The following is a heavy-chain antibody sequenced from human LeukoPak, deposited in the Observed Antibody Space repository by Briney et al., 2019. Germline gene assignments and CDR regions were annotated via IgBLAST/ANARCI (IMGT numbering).Heavy chain of an antibody. CDR1: GGSISSYY. D-gene: IGHD4-17*01. J-gene: IGHJ3*02. V-gene: IGHV4-59*08. CDR2: IYYSGST. Sequence: PSETLSLTCTVSGGSISSYYWSWIRQPPGKGLEWIGYIYYSGSTNYNPSLKSRVTISVDTSKNQFSLKLSSVTAADTAVYYCARFEARQMTTVTTGAFDIWGQGTMVTVSS. CDR3: ARFEARQMTTVTTGAFDI.